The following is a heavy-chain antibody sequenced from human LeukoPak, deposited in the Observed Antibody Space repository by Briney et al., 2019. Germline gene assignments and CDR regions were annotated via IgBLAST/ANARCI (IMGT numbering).Heavy chain of an antibody. CDR1: GFPFSSYS. CDR3: ARRYFDY. J-gene: IGHJ4*02. V-gene: IGHV3-7*03. CDR2: IRQDGREK. Sequence: GGSLRLSCAASGFPFSSYSMTWVRQAPGKGLEWVANIRQDGREKYYVDSVRGRFTISRDNAKNSLYLQMNSLRAEDTALYYCARRYFDYWGQGTLVTVSS.